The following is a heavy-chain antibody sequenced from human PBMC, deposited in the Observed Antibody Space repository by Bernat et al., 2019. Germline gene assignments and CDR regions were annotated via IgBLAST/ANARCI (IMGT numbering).Heavy chain of an antibody. Sequence: EVQLVESGGGLVQPGGSLRLSCAASGFTFSSYWMHWVRQPPGKGLVWVSRINSDGSSTSYADAVKGRFTISRDNAKNTLYLQMNSLRAEDTAVYYCARTYYGDDFQYWGQGTLVTVSS. D-gene: IGHD4-17*01. V-gene: IGHV3-74*01. J-gene: IGHJ1*01. CDR3: ARTYYGDDFQY. CDR2: INSDGSST. CDR1: GFTFSSYW.